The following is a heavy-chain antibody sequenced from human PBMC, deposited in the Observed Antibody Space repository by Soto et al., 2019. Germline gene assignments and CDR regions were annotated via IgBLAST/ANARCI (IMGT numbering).Heavy chain of an antibody. CDR3: AHKYYYGSGDAFDI. Sequence: QITLKESGPTLVKPTQTLTLTCTFSGFSLSTSGVGVGWIRQPPGKALEWLALIYWDDDKRYSPSLKSRLTTXKXTXXNQVVLTMTNMDPVDTATYYCAHKYYYGSGDAFDIWGQGTMVTVSS. J-gene: IGHJ3*02. CDR1: GFSLSTSGVG. D-gene: IGHD3-10*01. CDR2: IYWDDDK. V-gene: IGHV2-5*02.